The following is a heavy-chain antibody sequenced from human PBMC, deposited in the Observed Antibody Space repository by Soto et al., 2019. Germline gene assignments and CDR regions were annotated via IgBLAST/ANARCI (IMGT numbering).Heavy chain of an antibody. D-gene: IGHD4-17*01. CDR1: GFTFSSYW. Sequence: EVQLVESGGGLVQPGGSLRLSCAASGFTFSSYWMSWVRQAPGKGLEWVANIKQDGSEKYYVDSVKGRFTISRDNAKNSLYLQMNSLRAEDTAVYYCARDRLYGDNEGWVFYWGQGTLVTVSS. J-gene: IGHJ4*02. V-gene: IGHV3-7*03. CDR2: IKQDGSEK. CDR3: ARDRLYGDNEGWVFY.